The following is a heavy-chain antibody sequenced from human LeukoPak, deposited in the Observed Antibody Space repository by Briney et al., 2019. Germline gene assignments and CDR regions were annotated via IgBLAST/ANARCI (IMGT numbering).Heavy chain of an antibody. CDR3: ARDADGGNSWFDT. CDR1: GSTFTDFY. CDR2: ISPTSSYM. J-gene: IGHJ5*02. V-gene: IGHV3-21*04. D-gene: IGHD4-23*01. Sequence: GGSLRLSCAASGSTFTDFYMNWVRQAPGKGLEWVSWISPTSSYMYYADSVKGRFTISRDNAKNSLYLQMNSLRAEDTALYYCARDADGGNSWFDTWGQGTLVTVSS.